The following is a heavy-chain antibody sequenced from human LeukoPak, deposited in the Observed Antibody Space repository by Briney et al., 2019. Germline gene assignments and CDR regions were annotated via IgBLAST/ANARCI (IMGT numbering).Heavy chain of an antibody. V-gene: IGHV3-7*01. J-gene: IGHJ4*02. D-gene: IGHD3-3*02. Sequence: GGPLRLSCAVSGLSFRTYWMTWVRQAPGKGLEWVANINPDGSEAYYVDSEKGRFTISRDNAKDSLYLQINSLRAEDTAVYYCARHLDWTFDYRGQGTLVTVSS. CDR1: GLSFRTYW. CDR3: ARHLDWTFDY. CDR2: INPDGSEA.